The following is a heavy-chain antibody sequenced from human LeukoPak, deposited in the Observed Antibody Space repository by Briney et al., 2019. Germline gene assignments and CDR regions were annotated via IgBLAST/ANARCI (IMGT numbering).Heavy chain of an antibody. J-gene: IGHJ4*02. CDR2: ISGSGGST. Sequence: GGSLRLSCAASGFTFSSYAMSWVRQAPGKGLEWVSAISGSGGSTYYADSVKGRFTISRDNSKNTLYLQMNSLRAEDTAVYYCAKDLHGDYATDYFDYWGQGTLVTVSS. CDR1: GFTFSSYA. CDR3: AKDLHGDYATDYFDY. V-gene: IGHV3-23*01. D-gene: IGHD4-17*01.